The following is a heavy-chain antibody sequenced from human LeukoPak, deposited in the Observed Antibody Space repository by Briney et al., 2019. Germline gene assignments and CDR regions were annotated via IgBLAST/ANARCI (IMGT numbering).Heavy chain of an antibody. CDR1: GGSISSSSYY. V-gene: IGHV4-39*07. J-gene: IGHJ4*02. D-gene: IGHD6-19*01. Sequence: SETLSLTCSVSGGSISSSSYYWGWIRQPPGKGLEWIGEINHSGSTNYNPSLKSRVTISVDTSKNQFSLKLSSVTAADTAVYYCARRARYSSGRGLEYWGQGTLVTVSS. CDR2: INHSGST. CDR3: ARRARYSSGRGLEY.